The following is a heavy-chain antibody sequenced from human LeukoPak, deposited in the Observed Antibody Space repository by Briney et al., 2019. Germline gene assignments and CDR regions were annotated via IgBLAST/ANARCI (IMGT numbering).Heavy chain of an antibody. J-gene: IGHJ4*02. CDR3: ARSGVAAFSFDY. V-gene: IGHV1-69*05. CDR1: GGTFSSYA. CDR2: SIPIFGTA. D-gene: IGHD6-6*01. Sequence: SVKVSCKASGGTFSSYAISWVRQAPGQGLEWMGGSIPIFGTANYAQKFQGRVTITTDESTSTAYMELSSLRSEDTAVYYCARSGVAAFSFDYWGQGTLVTVSS.